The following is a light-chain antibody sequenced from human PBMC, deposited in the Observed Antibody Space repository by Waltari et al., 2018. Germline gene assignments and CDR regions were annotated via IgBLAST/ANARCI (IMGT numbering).Light chain of an antibody. Sequence: QSALTQPASVSGSAGQSIAISCSGTNSDIGRYNYVSWYQQHPGNAPRLLIYDVSRWPSGVPNRFIGSKSGITASLAISGLQAEDEGDYFCASYTSSNTVIFGGGTRVTVL. V-gene: IGLV2-14*03. CDR1: NSDIGRYNY. CDR3: ASYTSSNTVI. CDR2: DVS. J-gene: IGLJ2*01.